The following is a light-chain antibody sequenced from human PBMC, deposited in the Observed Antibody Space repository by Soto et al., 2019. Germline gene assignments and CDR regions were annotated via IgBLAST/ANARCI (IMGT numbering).Light chain of an antibody. Sequence: QPVLTQSPSASASLGASVKLTCTLSSGHNNYAIAWHQQQPDKGPRYLMKLNSDGSHSKGDGSPDRFSGSSSGAERHLPISSLQSEDEADYYCQTWGTAIHDVVFGGGTKLT. J-gene: IGLJ2*01. CDR2: LNSDGSH. CDR3: QTWGTAIHDVV. V-gene: IGLV4-69*01. CDR1: SGHNNYA.